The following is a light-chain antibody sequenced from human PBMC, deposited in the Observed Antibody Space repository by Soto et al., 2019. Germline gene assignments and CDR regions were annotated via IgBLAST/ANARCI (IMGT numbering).Light chain of an antibody. J-gene: IGKJ1*01. Sequence: EIVMTQSPATLSVSPGERVTLSCRASQSVSSNLAWYQQKPGQAPRLLIYGASTRATGIPARFSGSGSGTEFTLTISSLQSEDFAVYYCQQYNNWPPTFGQGTK. CDR3: QQYNNWPPT. CDR1: QSVSSN. CDR2: GAS. V-gene: IGKV3-15*01.